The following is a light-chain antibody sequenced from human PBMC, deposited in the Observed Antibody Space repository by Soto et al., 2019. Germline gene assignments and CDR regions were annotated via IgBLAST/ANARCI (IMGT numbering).Light chain of an antibody. CDR1: QSVSSTY. V-gene: IGKV3D-20*02. CDR2: AAS. Sequence: EIVLTQSPGTLSSSPGERATLSCRASQSVSSTYLAWYQQKPGQAPRLLISAASNRATGIPDRFSGSGSGTDFTLTISSLEPEDFAVYYCQQRAYWPPYTFGQGTKLEIK. CDR3: QQRAYWPPYT. J-gene: IGKJ2*01.